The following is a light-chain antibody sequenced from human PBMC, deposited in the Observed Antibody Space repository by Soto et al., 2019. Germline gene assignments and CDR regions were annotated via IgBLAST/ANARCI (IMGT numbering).Light chain of an antibody. CDR3: QNYNSAPLT. V-gene: IGKV1-27*01. Sequence: DIQMTQSPSSLSASVGDRVTITCRASQSISSYLNWYQQKPGKVPKLLIYAASTLQSGVPSRFSGSGSGTEFTLTISSLQPEDVATYYCQNYNSAPLTFGGGTKVDIK. J-gene: IGKJ4*01. CDR2: AAS. CDR1: QSISSY.